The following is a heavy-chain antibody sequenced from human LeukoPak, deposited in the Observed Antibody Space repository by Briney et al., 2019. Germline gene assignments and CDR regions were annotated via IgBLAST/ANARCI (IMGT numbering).Heavy chain of an antibody. Sequence: SETLSLTCVVSGFSISSGYKWALLRPSPGKGLEGIGSIYHTGNEHYKASLQSRFTISGDTSKNTLSLRLNTVTAADTAVYYCARDPRWLTPDCTSTSCYEDYFDPWGQGTLVTVYS. D-gene: IGHD2-2*01. V-gene: IGHV4-38-2*02. CDR2: IYHTGNE. CDR1: GFSISSGYK. J-gene: IGHJ5*02. CDR3: ARDPRWLTPDCTSTSCYEDYFDP.